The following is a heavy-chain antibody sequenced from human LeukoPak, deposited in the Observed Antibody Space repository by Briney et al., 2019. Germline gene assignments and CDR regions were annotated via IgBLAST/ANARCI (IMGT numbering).Heavy chain of an antibody. D-gene: IGHD6-19*01. CDR2: ISSSSSYI. J-gene: IGHJ4*02. V-gene: IGHV3-21*01. CDR1: GFTFSSYS. Sequence: GGSLRLSCAASGFTFSSYSMNWVRKAPGKGLEWVSSISSSSSYIYYADSVKGRFTISRDNAKNSLYLQMNSLRAEDTAVYYCARGAVAGTYFDYWGQGTLVTVSS. CDR3: ARGAVAGTYFDY.